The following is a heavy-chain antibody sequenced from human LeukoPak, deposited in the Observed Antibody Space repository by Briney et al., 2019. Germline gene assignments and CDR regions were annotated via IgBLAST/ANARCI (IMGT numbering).Heavy chain of an antibody. CDR3: ARGSEVVGDFDY. CDR1: GFTFSSYS. J-gene: IGHJ4*02. V-gene: IGHV3-21*01. Sequence: GGSLRLSCAASGFTFSSYSMNWVRQAPGKGLEWVSSISSSKIYIYYADSVKGRFTISRDNAKNSLYLQMNSLRAEDTAVYYCARGSEVVGDFDYWGQGTLVTVSS. CDR2: ISSSKIYI. D-gene: IGHD2-15*01.